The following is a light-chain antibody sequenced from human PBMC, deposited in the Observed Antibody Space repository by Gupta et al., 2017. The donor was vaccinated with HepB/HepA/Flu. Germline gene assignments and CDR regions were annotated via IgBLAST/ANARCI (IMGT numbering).Light chain of an antibody. CDR2: SKD. Sequence: QSVLDQPPSASGTPGQRVTISCSGSSSNIGSNYVSWYQQLPGTAPKLRIYSKDQRPSGVPDRFSGSKSGTSASLAISGLRSEDEADYYCAAWDGSLSTWLFGGGTKLTVL. V-gene: IGLV1-47*02. CDR3: AAWDGSLSTWL. CDR1: SSNIGSNY. J-gene: IGLJ2*01.